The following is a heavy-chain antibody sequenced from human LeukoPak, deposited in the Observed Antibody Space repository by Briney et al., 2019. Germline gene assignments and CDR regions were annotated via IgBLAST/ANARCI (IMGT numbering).Heavy chain of an antibody. Sequence: GGSLRLSCAASGFTFSDYYMSWVRQAPGKGLEWVSVIYSGGSTYYADSVKGRFTISRDNSKNTLYLQMNSLRAEDTAVYYCARGGYPAPGVAGTLVDYWGQGTLVTVSS. CDR1: GFTFSDYY. D-gene: IGHD6-19*01. CDR3: ARGGYPAPGVAGTLVDY. J-gene: IGHJ4*02. CDR2: IYSGGST. V-gene: IGHV3-53*01.